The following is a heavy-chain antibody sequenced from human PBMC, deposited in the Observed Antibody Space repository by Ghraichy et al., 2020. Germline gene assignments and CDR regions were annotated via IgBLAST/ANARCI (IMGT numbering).Heavy chain of an antibody. CDR3: ARGSSSSEIDY. Sequence: SETLSLTCAVSGGSISSGGYSWSWIRQPPGKGLEWIGYIYHSGSTYYNPSLKSRVTISVDRSKNQFSLKLSSVTAADTAVYYCARGSSSSEIDYWGQGTLVTVSS. CDR2: IYHSGST. CDR1: GGSISSGGYS. V-gene: IGHV4-30-2*01. D-gene: IGHD6-6*01. J-gene: IGHJ4*02.